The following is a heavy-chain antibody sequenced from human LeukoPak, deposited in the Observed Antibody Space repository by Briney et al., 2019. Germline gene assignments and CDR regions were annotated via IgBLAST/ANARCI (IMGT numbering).Heavy chain of an antibody. V-gene: IGHV3-30-3*01. CDR1: GFTFSSYA. Sequence: PGGSLRLSCAASGFTFSSYAMHWVRQAPGKGLEWVAVISYDGSNKYYADSVKGRFTISRDNSKNTLDLQMNSLRAEDTAVYYCARPYYYDTWGQGTLVTVSS. J-gene: IGHJ4*02. CDR2: ISYDGSNK. D-gene: IGHD3-22*01. CDR3: ARPYYYDT.